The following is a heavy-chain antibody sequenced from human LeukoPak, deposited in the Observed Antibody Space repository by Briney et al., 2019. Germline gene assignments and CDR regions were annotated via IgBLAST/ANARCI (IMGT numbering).Heavy chain of an antibody. D-gene: IGHD3-10*01. CDR3: ARQDYYGSGWFDP. J-gene: IGHJ5*02. CDR1: GGSISRSSHY. V-gene: IGHV4-39*01. Sequence: SETLSLTCTVSGGSISRSSHYWGWIRQPPGKGLEWIGSINYSGSTYYNPSLKSRVTISVDTSKNQFSLKLSSVTAADTAVYSCARQDYYGSGWFDPWGQGTLVTVSS. CDR2: INYSGST.